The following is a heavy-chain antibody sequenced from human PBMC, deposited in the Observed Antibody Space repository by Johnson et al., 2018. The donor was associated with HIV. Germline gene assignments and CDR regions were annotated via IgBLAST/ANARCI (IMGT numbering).Heavy chain of an antibody. CDR2: ISWNSGSI. V-gene: IGHV3-9*01. CDR3: ARVLRFLEYSLDAFDI. J-gene: IGHJ3*02. Sequence: VESGGGWVQPGRSLRLSCAASGFTFDDYAMHWVRQAPGKGLEWVSGISWNSGSIGYADSVKGRFTISRDNAKNSLYLQINSLRAEDTALYYCARVLRFLEYSLDAFDIWGQGTMVTVSS. CDR1: GFTFDDYA. D-gene: IGHD3-3*01.